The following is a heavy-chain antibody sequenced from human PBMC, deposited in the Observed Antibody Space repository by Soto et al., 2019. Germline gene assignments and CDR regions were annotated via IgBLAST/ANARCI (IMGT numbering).Heavy chain of an antibody. J-gene: IGHJ4*02. D-gene: IGHD3-22*01. V-gene: IGHV1-18*01. CDR1: GYTFTSYG. Sequence: QVQLLQSGAEVKKPGASVKVSCKASGYTFTSYGISWGRQAPGQGLEWMGWFSAYNGNTNDAQKLQGRGTMTTDTSESRAYMKLRRLRHDDKTVYYCAREGVGSYYYDSSRRAYFDYWRQGTLVTVSS. CDR3: AREGVGSYYYDSSRRAYFDY. CDR2: FSAYNGNT.